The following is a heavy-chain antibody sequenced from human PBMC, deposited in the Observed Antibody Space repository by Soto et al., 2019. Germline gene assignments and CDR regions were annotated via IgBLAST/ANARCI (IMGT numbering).Heavy chain of an antibody. Sequence: EVQLLESGGGLVQPGGSLRLSCAASGFTFSNYAMSWVRQAPGKGLEWVSGISSSGGSTYYADSVKGRFTISRDNSKNTLYLQMSSVKAEDTAVYYCAKEAGRDGYNVDYWGQGTLVTVSS. V-gene: IGHV3-23*01. J-gene: IGHJ4*02. CDR2: ISSSGGST. CDR3: AKEAGRDGYNVDY. CDR1: GFTFSNYA. D-gene: IGHD5-12*01.